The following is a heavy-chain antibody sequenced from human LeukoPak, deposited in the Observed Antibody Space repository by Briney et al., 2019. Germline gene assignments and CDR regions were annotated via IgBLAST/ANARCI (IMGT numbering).Heavy chain of an antibody. V-gene: IGHV3-21*01. CDR2: ISSSSSYI. J-gene: IGHJ4*02. CDR1: GFTFSSYS. D-gene: IGHD2-15*01. CDR3: ARGHCSGGSCYSVDY. Sequence: PGGSLRLSCAASGFTFSSYSMNWVRQAPGKGLEWVSSISSSSSYIYCADSVKGRFTISRDNAKNSLYLQMNSLRAKDTAVYYCARGHCSGGSCYSVDYWGQGTLVTVSS.